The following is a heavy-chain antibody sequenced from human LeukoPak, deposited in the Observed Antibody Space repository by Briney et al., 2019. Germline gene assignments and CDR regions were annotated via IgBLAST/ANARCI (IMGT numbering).Heavy chain of an antibody. Sequence: SQTLSLTCTVSGGSISSGGYYWSWIRQHPGKGLEWIGYIYYSGSTYYNPSLKSRVTISVDTSKNQFSLNLSFVTAADTAVYYCARDSTVRSWYFDLWGRGTLVTVSS. CDR2: IYYSGST. V-gene: IGHV4-31*03. D-gene: IGHD4-17*01. CDR3: ARDSTVRSWYFDL. J-gene: IGHJ2*01. CDR1: GGSISSGGYY.